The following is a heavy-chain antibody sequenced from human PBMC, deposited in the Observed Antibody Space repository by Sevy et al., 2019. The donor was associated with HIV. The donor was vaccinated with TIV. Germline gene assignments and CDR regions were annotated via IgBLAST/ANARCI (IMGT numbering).Heavy chain of an antibody. CDR2: IYYSGST. CDR1: GGSISSSSYY. Sequence: SETLSLTCTVSGGSISSSSYYWGWIRQPPGKGLEWIGSIYYSGSTYYNPSLKSRGTISVDTSKNQFSLKRSSVTAADTAVYYLARLSGGEFDPWGQGTLVTVSS. CDR3: ARLSGGEFDP. V-gene: IGHV4-39*01. J-gene: IGHJ5*02. D-gene: IGHD1-26*01.